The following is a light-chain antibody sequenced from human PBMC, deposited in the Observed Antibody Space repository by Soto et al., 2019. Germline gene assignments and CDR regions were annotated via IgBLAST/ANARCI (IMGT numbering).Light chain of an antibody. V-gene: IGLV2-8*01. CDR1: SSDVGGYNY. CDR3: SSYAGSNNLV. Sequence: QSALTQPPSASGSPGRSVTISCTGTSSDVGGYNYVSWYQQHPGKAPKLMIYEVSKRPSGVPDRFSGSKSGNTASLTVSGLQAEDEADYYCSSYAGSNNLVFGGGTKVTV. CDR2: EVS. J-gene: IGLJ2*01.